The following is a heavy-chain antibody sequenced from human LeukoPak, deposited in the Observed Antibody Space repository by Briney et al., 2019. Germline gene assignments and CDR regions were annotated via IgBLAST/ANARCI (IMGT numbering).Heavy chain of an antibody. CDR3: ARYFSGKTLDY. J-gene: IGHJ4*02. CDR2: INHSGNS. D-gene: IGHD1-1*01. Sequence: PSETLSLPCTVSGGSLSNYYWRWVRQPPGKGLEWVGYINHSGNSKYNPPLERRITIAVDTSKNQCSLKVSSVTAAETAVYYCARYFSGKTLDYWGQGMLVTVSS. CDR1: GGSLSNYY. V-gene: IGHV4-59*01.